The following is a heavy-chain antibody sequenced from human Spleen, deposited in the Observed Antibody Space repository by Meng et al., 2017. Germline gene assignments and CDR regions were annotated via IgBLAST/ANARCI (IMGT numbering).Heavy chain of an antibody. D-gene: IGHD2-21*02. V-gene: IGHV3-21*01. J-gene: IGHJ4*02. CDR2: ISSSSSHI. CDR1: GFTFSSYS. Sequence: ETLSLTCAASGFTFSSYSMNWVRQAPGKGLEWVSSISSSSSHIYYADSVKGRFTISRDNAKNSLYLQMNSLRAENTAVYYCARDVRAYCGGDGYFDYWGQGALVTVSS. CDR3: ARDVRAYCGGDGYFDY.